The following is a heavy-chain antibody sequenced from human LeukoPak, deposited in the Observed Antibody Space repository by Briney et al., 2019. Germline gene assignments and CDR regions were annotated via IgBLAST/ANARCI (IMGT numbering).Heavy chain of an antibody. V-gene: IGHV3-23*01. CDR1: GFTFSSYA. CDR3: AKGRGTAVASAANY. Sequence: GGSLRLSCAASGFTFSSYAMSWVRQAPGKGLEWVAGISGSGGNTCYADSVKDRFSISRDNSKTTVSLQLNSLRAEDSAVYYCAKGRGTAVASAANYWGQGTLVTVSS. D-gene: IGHD4-23*01. J-gene: IGHJ4*02. CDR2: ISGSGGNT.